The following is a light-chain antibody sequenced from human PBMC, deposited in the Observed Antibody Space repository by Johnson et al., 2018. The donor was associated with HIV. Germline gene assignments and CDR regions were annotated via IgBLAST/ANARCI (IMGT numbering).Light chain of an antibody. J-gene: IGLJ1*01. CDR3: GTWDSSLYAYV. CDR1: TSNIGNNY. CDR2: DIN. Sequence: QSVLTQPPSVSAAPGQKVTVSCSGSTSNIGNNYVSCYQQLPGPAPKLLIYDINKRPSGILDRFSGSKSGTSSTLVITALQTGDKADYYCGTWDSSLYAYVFGTGTKVTAL. V-gene: IGLV1-51*01.